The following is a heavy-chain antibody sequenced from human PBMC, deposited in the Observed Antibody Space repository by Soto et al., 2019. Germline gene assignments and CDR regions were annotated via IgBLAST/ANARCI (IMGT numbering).Heavy chain of an antibody. V-gene: IGHV1-3*01. CDR1: GYTFDNYA. CDR3: ARVQYSGYDFKLAFDI. J-gene: IGHJ3*02. Sequence: QVQLVQSGAQVKKPGASVKVSCKASGYTFDNYALHWVRQAPGRRLEWMGWIHAGNGYTKYSQCIQGRVTITRDTSASTVHRDLSSLRSEDTAVYYCARVQYSGYDFKLAFDIWGQGTMVTVSS. D-gene: IGHD5-12*01. CDR2: IHAGNGYT.